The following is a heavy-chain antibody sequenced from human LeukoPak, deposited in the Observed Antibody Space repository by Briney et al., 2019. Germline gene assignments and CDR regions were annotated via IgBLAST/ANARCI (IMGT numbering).Heavy chain of an antibody. D-gene: IGHD2-2*01. J-gene: IGHJ5*02. V-gene: IGHV3-11*04. CDR3: TSGYCSSASCFS. Sequence: GGSLRLSCVASGFIFSDYYMSWIRQAPGKGLEWISYISSSGSTIYHADSVKGRFIISRDNAKNSLYLQMNSLRVEDTAVYYCTSGYCSSASCFSWGQGTLVTVSS. CDR1: GFIFSDYY. CDR2: ISSSGSTI.